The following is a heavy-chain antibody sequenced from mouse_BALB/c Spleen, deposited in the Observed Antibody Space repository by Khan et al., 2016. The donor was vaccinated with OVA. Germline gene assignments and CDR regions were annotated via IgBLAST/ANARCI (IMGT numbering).Heavy chain of an antibody. J-gene: IGHJ4*01. CDR1: GYTFSTYW. CDR2: INPSTGYN. V-gene: IGHV1-7*01. Sequence: QVQLKQSGAELAKPGASVMMSCKASGYTFSTYWMHWVKQRPGQGLEWIGYINPSTGYNEYNQKFKDKATLTADKSSTTAYMQLSSLTSEDSAVXYSSTSGHYGGRYYFAMDYWGQGTSVTVSS. D-gene: IGHD1-1*01. CDR3: STSGHYGGRYYFAMDY.